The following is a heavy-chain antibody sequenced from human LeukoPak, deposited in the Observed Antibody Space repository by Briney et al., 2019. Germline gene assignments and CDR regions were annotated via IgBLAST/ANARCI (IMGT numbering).Heavy chain of an antibody. V-gene: IGHV3-74*03. CDR3: ATYCSSTSCPSYFDY. D-gene: IGHD2-2*01. Sequence: PGGSLRLSCAASGFTFSSYWMHWVRQGPGKGLVWVSRINSDGSITKYADSVKGRFTISRDNAKNTLYLQMNSLRAEDTAVYYCATYCSSTSCPSYFDYWGQGTLVTVSS. CDR2: INSDGSIT. CDR1: GFTFSSYW. J-gene: IGHJ4*02.